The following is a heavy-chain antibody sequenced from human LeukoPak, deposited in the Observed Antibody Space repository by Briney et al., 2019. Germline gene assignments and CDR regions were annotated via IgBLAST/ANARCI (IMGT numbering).Heavy chain of an antibody. CDR1: GYTFTTYG. CDR3: ARDRDRMVQGVTALFDY. CDR2: IGGSNGNT. V-gene: IGHV1-18*04. Sequence: GASVKVSCKTSGYTFTTYGISWVRQAPGQGLEWMGWIGGSNGNTKYAQKVQGRVTMTTDTSTTTAYMEVRSLRSDDTAVYYCARDRDRMVQGVTALFDYWGQGTLVTVSS. J-gene: IGHJ4*02. D-gene: IGHD3-10*01.